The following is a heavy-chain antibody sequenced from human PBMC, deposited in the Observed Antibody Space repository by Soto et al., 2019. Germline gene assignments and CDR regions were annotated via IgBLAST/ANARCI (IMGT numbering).Heavy chain of an antibody. J-gene: IGHJ6*02. D-gene: IGHD3-10*01. CDR1: GFTFSSYA. Sequence: GGSLRLSCAASGFTFSSYAMSWVRQAPGKGLEWVSAISGSGGSTYYADSVKGRFTISRDNSKNTLYLQMNSLRAEDTAVYYCAKADFPPETMGSYYNSPGGYYYGMDVWGQGTTVTVSS. CDR2: ISGSGGST. CDR3: AKADFPPETMGSYYNSPGGYYYGMDV. V-gene: IGHV3-23*01.